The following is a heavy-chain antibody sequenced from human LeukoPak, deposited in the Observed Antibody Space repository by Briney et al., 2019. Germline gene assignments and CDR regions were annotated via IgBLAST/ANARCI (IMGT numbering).Heavy chain of an antibody. CDR2: IYHSGGT. CDR1: GGSISSSNW. J-gene: IGHJ5*02. CDR3: ARAPPPRWFDP. V-gene: IGHV4-4*02. Sequence: PSGTLSLTCAVSGGSISSSNWWSWARQPPGKGLEWIGEIYHSGGTNYNPSLKSRVTIPVDKSKNQFSLKLSSVTAADTAVYYCARAPPPRWFDPWGQGTLVTVSS.